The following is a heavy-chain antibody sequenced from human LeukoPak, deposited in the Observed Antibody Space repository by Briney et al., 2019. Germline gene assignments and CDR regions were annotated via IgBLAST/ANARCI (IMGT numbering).Heavy chain of an antibody. Sequence: ASVKVSCKASGYTFTSYDINWVRQATGQGLEWMGWMNPNSGNTGYAQKFQGRVTITADKSTSTAYMELSSLRSEDTAVYYCASAWETHYGGYYYMDVWGKGTTVTVSS. CDR1: GYTFTSYD. V-gene: IGHV1-8*03. CDR3: ASAWETHYGGYYYMDV. J-gene: IGHJ6*03. D-gene: IGHD4-17*01. CDR2: MNPNSGNT.